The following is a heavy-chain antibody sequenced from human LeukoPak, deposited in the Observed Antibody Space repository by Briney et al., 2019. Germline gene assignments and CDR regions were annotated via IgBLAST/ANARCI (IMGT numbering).Heavy chain of an antibody. Sequence: ASVKVSCKASGYTFTSYDINWVRQATGQRLEWMGWMNPNSGNTGYAQKFQGRVTMTRNTSVSTAYMELSSLRSEDTAVYYCARGPNFVQLERQDYMDVWGKGTTVTVSS. J-gene: IGHJ6*03. D-gene: IGHD1-1*01. CDR3: ARGPNFVQLERQDYMDV. V-gene: IGHV1-8*01. CDR1: GYTFTSYD. CDR2: MNPNSGNT.